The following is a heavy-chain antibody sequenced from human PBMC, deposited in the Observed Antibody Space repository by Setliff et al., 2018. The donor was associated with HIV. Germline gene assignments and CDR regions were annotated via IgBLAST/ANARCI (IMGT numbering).Heavy chain of an antibody. D-gene: IGHD4-17*01. J-gene: IGHJ3*02. CDR1: GYTFTGYY. CDR3: ARDGGPYGDYGGGAFDI. CDR2: INPNSGGT. V-gene: IGHV1-2*02. Sequence: ASVKVSCKASGYTFTGYYMHWVRQAPGQGLEWMGWINPNSGGTNYAQKFQGRVTMTRDTSISTAYMELSRLRSDDTAVDYCARDGGPYGDYGGGAFDIWGQGTMVTVSS.